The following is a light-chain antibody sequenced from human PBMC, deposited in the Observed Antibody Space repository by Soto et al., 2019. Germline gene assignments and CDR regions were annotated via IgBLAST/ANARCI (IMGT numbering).Light chain of an antibody. V-gene: IGLV2-14*01. CDR2: EVS. J-gene: IGLJ1*01. Sequence: QSVLTQPASVSGSPGQSITISCTGTSGDVGSYNYVSWYQQHPGKAPKLIIYEVSDRPSGISSRFSGSKSGNTASLTISGLQTEDEADYYCSSYTSSSTLFGTGTKVTVL. CDR3: SSYTSSSTL. CDR1: SGDVGSYNY.